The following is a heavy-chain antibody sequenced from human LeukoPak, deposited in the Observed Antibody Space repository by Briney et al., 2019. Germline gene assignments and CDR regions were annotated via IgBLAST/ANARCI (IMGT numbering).Heavy chain of an antibody. V-gene: IGHV4-39*07. CDR1: GGSISSSSYY. Sequence: SETLSLTCTVYGGSISSSSYYWGWIRQPPGKGLEWIGSIYYSGSTYYNPSLKSRVTISVDTSKNQFSLKLSSVTAADTAVYYCARGPRRITMVRGALNWFDPWGQGTLVTVSS. D-gene: IGHD3-10*01. J-gene: IGHJ5*02. CDR3: ARGPRRITMVRGALNWFDP. CDR2: IYYSGST.